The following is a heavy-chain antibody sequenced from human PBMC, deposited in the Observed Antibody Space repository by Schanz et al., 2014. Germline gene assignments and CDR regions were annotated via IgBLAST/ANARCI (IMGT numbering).Heavy chain of an antibody. Sequence: VQLVESGGGLIQPGGSLRLSCVASGFSFSGFAVHWVRQAPGKGLEWVSIVSHDGFTKHYADSVRGRFTLSRDNSKNTVYLQMNSLRAEDTAVYYCARDSHRRVAVPGYWGQGTLVTVSS. CDR3: ARDSHRRVAVPGY. CDR1: GFSFSGFA. CDR2: VSHDGFTK. V-gene: IGHV3-30*04. D-gene: IGHD6-19*01. J-gene: IGHJ4*02.